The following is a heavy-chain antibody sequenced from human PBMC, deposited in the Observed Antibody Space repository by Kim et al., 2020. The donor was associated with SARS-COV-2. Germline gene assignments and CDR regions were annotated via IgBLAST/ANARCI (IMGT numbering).Heavy chain of an antibody. CDR2: ITRKTNYYAT. J-gene: IGHJ6*02. D-gene: IGHD7-27*01. CDR1: GFSDRTSV. CDR3: ARTWGTSQYAMDV. Sequence: GGSLRLSCAVSGFSDRTSVIHWVRQASGKGLEWIGRITRKTNYYATSYAASLKGRFTISRDDSKNTADLQMNSLKTEDTAVYYCARTWGTSQYAMDVWG. V-gene: IGHV3-73*01.